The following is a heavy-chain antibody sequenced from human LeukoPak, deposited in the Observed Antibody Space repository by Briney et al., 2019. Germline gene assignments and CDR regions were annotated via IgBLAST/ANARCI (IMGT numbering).Heavy chain of an antibody. CDR1: GGSFSGYY. V-gene: IGHV4-34*01. D-gene: IGHD6-19*01. CDR3: ARLKAVAGIDY. Sequence: SETLSLTCAVYGGSFSGYYWSWIRQPPGKGLEWIGEINHSGSTNYNPSLKSRVTISVDMPKNQFSLKLSSVTAADTAVYYCARLKAVAGIDYWGQGTLVTVSS. J-gene: IGHJ4*02. CDR2: INHSGST.